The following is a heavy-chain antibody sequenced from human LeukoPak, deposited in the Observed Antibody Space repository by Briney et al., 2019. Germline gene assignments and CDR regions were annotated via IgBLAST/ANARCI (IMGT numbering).Heavy chain of an antibody. D-gene: IGHD3-10*01. CDR3: ARDSTMVRGGAKYYFDY. J-gene: IGHJ4*02. CDR1: GFTFSSYA. V-gene: IGHV3-23*01. Sequence: QPGESLRLSCAASGFTFSSYAMSWVRQAPGKGLEWVSGIGGSGVDTYYADSVKGRFTISRDNSKNTLYLQMNSLRAEDTAVYYCARDSTMVRGGAKYYFDYWGQGTLVTVSS. CDR2: IGGSGVDT.